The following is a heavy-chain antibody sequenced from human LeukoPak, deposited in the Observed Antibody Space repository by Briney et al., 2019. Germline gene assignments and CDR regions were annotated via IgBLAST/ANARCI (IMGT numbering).Heavy chain of an antibody. Sequence: SETLSLTCAVYGGSFNHYYWSWIRQSPGKGLEWIGEINHTGGTSYNPSLKSRVTISVDTSKNQFSLKLTSVTAADTAVYYCARGLTRGYTYGPPGYWSQGTLVAVSS. V-gene: IGHV4-34*01. J-gene: IGHJ4*02. D-gene: IGHD2-8*01. CDR2: INHTGGT. CDR3: ARGLTRGYTYGPPGY. CDR1: GGSFNHYY.